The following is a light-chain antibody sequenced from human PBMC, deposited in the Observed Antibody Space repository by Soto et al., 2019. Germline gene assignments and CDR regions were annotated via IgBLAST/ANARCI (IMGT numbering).Light chain of an antibody. CDR3: QAWDGGTVV. CDR2: EDT. CDR1: TLGSKF. V-gene: IGLV3-1*01. Sequence: SYELTQPPSVSVSPGQTANITCSGNTLGSKFVFWYQQKAGQSPMVVIYEDTKRPSGIPERFSGSNSGNTATLTISGTQAMDEADFYCQAWDGGTVVFGGGTQLTVL. J-gene: IGLJ2*01.